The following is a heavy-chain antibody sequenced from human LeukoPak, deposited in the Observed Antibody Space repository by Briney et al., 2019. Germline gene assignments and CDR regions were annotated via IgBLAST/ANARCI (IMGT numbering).Heavy chain of an antibody. Sequence: PGGSLRLSCAASGFTFSSYGMHWVRQAPGKGLEWVAVISYDGSNKYYADSVKGRFTISRDNSKNTLYLQMNSLRAEDTAVYYCARDRGESFGELSDYFDYWGQGTLVTVSS. CDR2: ISYDGSNK. CDR3: ARDRGESFGELSDYFDY. J-gene: IGHJ4*02. V-gene: IGHV3-30*03. CDR1: GFTFSSYG. D-gene: IGHD3-10*01.